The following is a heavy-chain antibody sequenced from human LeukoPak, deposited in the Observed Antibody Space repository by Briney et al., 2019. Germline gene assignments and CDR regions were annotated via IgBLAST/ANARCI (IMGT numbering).Heavy chain of an antibody. CDR2: IYPGDYDT. D-gene: IGHD3-22*01. CDR3: ARLPGDYYDSSGPLYYFDY. Sequence: GESLKISCKGSGYSFTRYWIGWVRQKQGKGLEWMGIIYPGDYDTRYSPSFQGQVTISADKSISTAYLQWSSLKASDTAMYYCARLPGDYYDSSGPLYYFDYWGQGTLVTVSS. CDR1: GYSFTRYW. J-gene: IGHJ4*02. V-gene: IGHV5-51*01.